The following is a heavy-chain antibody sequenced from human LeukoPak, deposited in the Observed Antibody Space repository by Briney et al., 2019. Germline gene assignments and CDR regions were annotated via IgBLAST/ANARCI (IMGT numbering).Heavy chain of an antibody. J-gene: IGHJ4*02. V-gene: IGHV3-66*01. D-gene: IGHD3-16*01. CDR3: ARMGMITFGGTIDY. Sequence: GGSLRLSCAASGFTVSSNYMSWVRQATGKGLEWVSVIYSGGSAYYADSVKGRFTISRDNSKNTLYLQMNSLRAEDTAVYYCARMGMITFGGTIDYWGQGTLVTVSS. CDR2: IYSGGSA. CDR1: GFTVSSNY.